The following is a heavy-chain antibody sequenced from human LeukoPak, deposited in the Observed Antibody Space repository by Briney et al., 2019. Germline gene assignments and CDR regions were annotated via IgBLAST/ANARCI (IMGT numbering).Heavy chain of an antibody. CDR1: GFTFDDYG. D-gene: IGHD6-13*01. CDR3: VRGSPGYSSSWHAY. CDR2: INSDATST. J-gene: IGHJ4*02. V-gene: IGHV3-74*01. Sequence: GRSLRLSCAASGFTFDDYGMHWVRQAPGKGLVWVSRINSDATSTSYADSVRGRFTISRDDAKNTMYLQMNSLRAEDTAMYYCVRGSPGYSSSWHAYWGQGTLVTVSS.